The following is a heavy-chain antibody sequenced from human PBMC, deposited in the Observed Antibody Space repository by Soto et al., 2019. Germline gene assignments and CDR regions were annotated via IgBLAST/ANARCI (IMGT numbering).Heavy chain of an antibody. D-gene: IGHD6-13*01. CDR2: ISGIGGST. CDR3: ARGSSGYISSWYYFDY. J-gene: IGHJ4*02. Sequence: GGSLRLSCSASGFTFTDYALSWVRQAPGKGLEWVATISGIGGSTYLADSVKGRLSISRDNSKNTVSLLMNSLRAEDTAVYFCARGSSGYISSWYYFDYWGRGTLVTVSS. V-gene: IGHV3-23*01. CDR1: GFTFTDYA.